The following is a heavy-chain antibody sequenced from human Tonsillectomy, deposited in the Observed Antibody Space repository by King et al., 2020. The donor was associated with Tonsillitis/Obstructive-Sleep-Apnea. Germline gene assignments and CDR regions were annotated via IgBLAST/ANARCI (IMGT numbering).Heavy chain of an antibody. D-gene: IGHD3-22*01. J-gene: IGHJ4*02. Sequence: QLVQSGAEVKKPGSSVKVSCKTSGGTFSSYSINWVRQAPGQGLEWMGGIIPIFGTANYAQKFQGRVMITADESTSTAHMELSSLRSEDTAVYYCARAFSDGSGYFYSYFDYWGQGALVTVSS. V-gene: IGHV1-69*01. CDR3: ARAFSDGSGYFYSYFDY. CDR1: GGTFSSYS. CDR2: IIPIFGTA.